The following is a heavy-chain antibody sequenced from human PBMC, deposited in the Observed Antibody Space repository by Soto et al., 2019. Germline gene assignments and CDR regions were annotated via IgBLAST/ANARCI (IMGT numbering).Heavy chain of an antibody. CDR1: GYTFTSYG. CDR2: ISAYNGNT. CDR3: ARSYYYGSSSYGSFDI. D-gene: IGHD3-10*01. Sequence: AASVKVSCKASGYTFTSYGISWVRQAPGQGLEWMGWISAYNGNTNYAQKLQGRVTMTTDTSKSTAYMELRSRRSDDTAVYYCARSYYYGSSSYGSFDIWRQVTMVTVSS. J-gene: IGHJ3*02. V-gene: IGHV1-18*01.